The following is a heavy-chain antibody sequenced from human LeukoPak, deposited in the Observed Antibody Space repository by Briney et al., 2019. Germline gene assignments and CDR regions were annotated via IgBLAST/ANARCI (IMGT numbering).Heavy chain of an antibody. D-gene: IGHD2-2*01. CDR2: INPNSGGT. Sequence: ASVKVSCKASGYTFTGYYMHWVRQAPRQGLEWMGWINPNSGGTNYAQKFQGRVTMTRDTSISTAYMELSRLRSDDTAVYYCAREPDIVVVPAASDYWGQGTLVSVSS. CDR1: GYTFTGYY. J-gene: IGHJ4*02. CDR3: AREPDIVVVPAASDY. V-gene: IGHV1-2*02.